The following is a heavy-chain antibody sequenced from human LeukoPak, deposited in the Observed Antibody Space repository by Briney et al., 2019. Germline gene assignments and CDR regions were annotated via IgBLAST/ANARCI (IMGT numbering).Heavy chain of an antibody. J-gene: IGHJ4*02. CDR1: GFTFSSYG. Sequence: PGGSLRLSCAASGFTFSSYGMHWVRQAPGKGLEWVTFIRYEGSNKYYADSVKGRFTISRDNYKNTLYLQMNSLRAEDTAVYYCSLLAVADPIDYWGQRTLVTVSS. V-gene: IGHV3-30*02. CDR3: SLLAVADPIDY. CDR2: IRYEGSNK. D-gene: IGHD6-19*01.